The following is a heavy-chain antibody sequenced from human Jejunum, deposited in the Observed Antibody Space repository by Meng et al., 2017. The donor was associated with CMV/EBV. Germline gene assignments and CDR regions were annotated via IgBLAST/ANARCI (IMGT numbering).Heavy chain of an antibody. J-gene: IGHJ6*02. Sequence: SYYMYWVRQAPGQGLEWMGMINPSGAGTSYAQKFQGRVTMTRDTSTTTFYMELSSLRSEDTAVYYCAREVVPAVNAFYYYGMDVWGQGTTVTVSS. D-gene: IGHD2-2*01. V-gene: IGHV1-46*01. CDR2: INPSGAGT. CDR3: AREVVPAVNAFYYYGMDV. CDR1: SYY.